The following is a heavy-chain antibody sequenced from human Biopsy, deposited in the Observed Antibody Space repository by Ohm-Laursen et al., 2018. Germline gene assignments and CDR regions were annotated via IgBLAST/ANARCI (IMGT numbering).Heavy chain of an antibody. Sequence: SLRLSCTAFGFTFRKYAMSWVRQAPGEGLELVSTIGNTGATFYADSVKGRFIISRDTSKNTVYLQMNSLRVEDTAVYYCVKGTQLLEDWGQGTQVTVSS. CDR1: GFTFRKYA. D-gene: IGHD3-10*01. V-gene: IGHV3-23*01. CDR3: VKGTQLLED. CDR2: IGNTGAT. J-gene: IGHJ4*02.